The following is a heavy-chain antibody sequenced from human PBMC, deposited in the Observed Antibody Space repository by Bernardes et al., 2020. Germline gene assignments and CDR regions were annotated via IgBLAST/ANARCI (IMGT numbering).Heavy chain of an antibody. CDR2: ISDSGSHT. Sequence: GGSLRLCCTASGITFSRSGMSWVRQAPGKGLEWVSGISDSGSHTYYADSVRGRFTISRDNSKNTLYLQMNSLRAEDTAVYYSAKYNMGSCPDVWGRGTLVTVSS. V-gene: IGHV3-23*01. CDR1: GITFSRSG. D-gene: IGHD1-1*01. CDR3: AKYNMGSCPDV. J-gene: IGHJ2*01.